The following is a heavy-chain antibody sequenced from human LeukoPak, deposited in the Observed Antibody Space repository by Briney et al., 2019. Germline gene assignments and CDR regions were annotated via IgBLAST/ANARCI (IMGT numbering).Heavy chain of an antibody. Sequence: ASVKVSCKASGYTFTGKYMYWVRQAPGQGLEWMGWINPNSGGTNYAQKFQGRVTMTRDTSISTAYMEVSRLRYDDTAVYYCARLGVEDYWGQGTLVIVSS. CDR3: ARLGVEDY. D-gene: IGHD2-8*01. CDR2: INPNSGGT. J-gene: IGHJ4*02. V-gene: IGHV1-2*02. CDR1: GYTFTGKY.